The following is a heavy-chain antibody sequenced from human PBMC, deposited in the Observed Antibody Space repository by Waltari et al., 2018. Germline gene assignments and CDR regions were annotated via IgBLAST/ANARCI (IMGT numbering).Heavy chain of an antibody. CDR1: GGSISSSSYY. Sequence: QLQLQESGPGLVKPSETLSLTCTVPGGSISSSSYYWGWIRQSPGKGLEWIGRIYYSGSTYYNPTLKSRVTISGDTSKNQFSLKLSSVTAADTAVYYCARHWKKSGYRFDPWGQGTLVTVSS. V-gene: IGHV4-39*01. J-gene: IGHJ5*02. D-gene: IGHD5-12*01. CDR3: ARHWKKSGYRFDP. CDR2: IYYSGST.